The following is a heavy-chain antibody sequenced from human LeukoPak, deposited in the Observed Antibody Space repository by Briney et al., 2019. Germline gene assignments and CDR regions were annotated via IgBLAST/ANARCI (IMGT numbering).Heavy chain of an antibody. CDR1: GDSISRNY. Sequence: SETLSLTCTVSGDSISRNYWSWIRQPPGKGLEWIGYIHHSGSTNYNPSLKSRVTISVDTSKNQFSLKLSSVTAADTAVYFCARDQPTVTTGEDAFDIWGQGTMVTVSS. V-gene: IGHV4-59*01. CDR2: IHHSGST. J-gene: IGHJ3*02. D-gene: IGHD4-17*01. CDR3: ARDQPTVTTGEDAFDI.